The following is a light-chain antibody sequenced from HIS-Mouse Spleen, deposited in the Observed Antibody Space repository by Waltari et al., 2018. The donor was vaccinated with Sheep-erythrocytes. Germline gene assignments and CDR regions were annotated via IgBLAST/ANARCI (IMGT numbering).Light chain of an antibody. V-gene: IGLV2-11*01. CDR1: SSDVGSYNY. Sequence: QSALTQPASVSGSPGQSITISCTGTSSDVGSYNYVSWYQQHPGKAPKLMIYDVSKRLSGVPDPFSGSKSGNTASLTISGLQAEDEADYYCCSYAGSYNHVFATGTKVTVL. CDR2: DVS. J-gene: IGLJ1*01. CDR3: CSYAGSYNHV.